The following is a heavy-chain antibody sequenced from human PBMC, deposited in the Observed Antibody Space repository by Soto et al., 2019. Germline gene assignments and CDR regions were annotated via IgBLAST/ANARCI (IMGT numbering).Heavy chain of an antibody. CDR3: ARVRAEAGLLWWFDP. D-gene: IGHD6-19*01. CDR2: IKQDGSEK. Sequence: EVQLVESGGGLVQPGGSLRLSCAASGFTFSSYWMSWVRQAPGKGLEWVANIKQDGSEKYYVDSVKGRFTISRDNAKNSLYLQMNSLRAEDTAVYYCARVRAEAGLLWWFDPWGQGTLVTVSS. J-gene: IGHJ5*02. V-gene: IGHV3-7*01. CDR1: GFTFSSYW.